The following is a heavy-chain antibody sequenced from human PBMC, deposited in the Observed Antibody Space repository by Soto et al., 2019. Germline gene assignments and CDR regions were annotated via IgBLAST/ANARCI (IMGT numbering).Heavy chain of an antibody. CDR1: GASVSSASYL. J-gene: IGHJ4*02. D-gene: IGHD2-21*01. V-gene: IGHV4-39*01. CDR3: ARRVQDGGHFYYVDY. CDR2: ASYTGAS. Sequence: QLQLQESGPGLVKPSETLSLTCSVSGASVSSASYLWGWIRQPPGKGLEWIGSASYTGASYLTPSLKSRVTISVDTSKNQVFLNLRSLTAADTAVYYCARRVQDGGHFYYVDYCGQGILVTVSS.